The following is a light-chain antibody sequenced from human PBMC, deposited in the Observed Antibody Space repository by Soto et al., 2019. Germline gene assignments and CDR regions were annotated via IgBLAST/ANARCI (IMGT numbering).Light chain of an antibody. J-gene: IGKJ2*02. CDR1: QSVSSSY. V-gene: IGKV3-20*01. CDR2: GAS. Sequence: EIVLTLSPGTLSLSPGERATLSCRASQSVSSSYLAWYQQKPRQAPRLLIYGASSRATGIPDRFSGSGSGTDFTLTISRLEPEDFAVYYCQQYGSSPRTFGQGTKLEIK. CDR3: QQYGSSPRT.